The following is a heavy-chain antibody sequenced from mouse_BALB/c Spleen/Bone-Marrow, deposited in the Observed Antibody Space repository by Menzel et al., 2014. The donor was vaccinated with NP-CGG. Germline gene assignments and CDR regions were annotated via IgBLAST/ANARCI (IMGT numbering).Heavy chain of an antibody. Sequence: EESGGRLVTPGTPLTLTCTVSGFSLSSDAISWVRQAPGKGLEWIGFIVSGGRIYYATWAKGRFTISXTSTAVDLKITSPTTEDTATYFCAREAAADYGCANLWGQGTLVTVS. D-gene: IGHD2-2*01. CDR2: IVSGGRI. J-gene: IGHJ3*02. V-gene: IGHV5-6-5*01. CDR1: GFSLSSDA. CDR3: AREAAADYGCANL.